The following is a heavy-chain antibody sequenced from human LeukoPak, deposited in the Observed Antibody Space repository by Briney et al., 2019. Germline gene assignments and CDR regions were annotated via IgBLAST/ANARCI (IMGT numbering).Heavy chain of an antibody. Sequence: PSQTLSLTCTVSGGSISSGDYYWSWIRQPPGKGLEWIGYIYYSGSTYYNPSLKSRVTISVDTSKNQFSLKLSSVTAAGTAVYYCARGTPTYDFWSGYYTAAFDYWGQGTLVTVSS. V-gene: IGHV4-30-4*08. D-gene: IGHD3-3*01. CDR3: ARGTPTYDFWSGYYTAAFDY. CDR2: IYYSGST. CDR1: GGSISSGDYY. J-gene: IGHJ4*02.